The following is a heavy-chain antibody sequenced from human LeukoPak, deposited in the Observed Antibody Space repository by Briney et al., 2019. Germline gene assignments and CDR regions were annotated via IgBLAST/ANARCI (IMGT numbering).Heavy chain of an antibody. Sequence: GASVKVSCKASGYTFSTYDINWVRQASGQGLEWMGWLSPNSGNTGYSQKFRGRVTITRNTSISTAYMELSSLRSEDTAVYYCARGWTLVGFDPWGQGTLVTVSS. CDR2: LSPNSGNT. D-gene: IGHD4-23*01. CDR1: GYTFSTYD. J-gene: IGHJ5*02. CDR3: ARGWTLVGFDP. V-gene: IGHV1-8*03.